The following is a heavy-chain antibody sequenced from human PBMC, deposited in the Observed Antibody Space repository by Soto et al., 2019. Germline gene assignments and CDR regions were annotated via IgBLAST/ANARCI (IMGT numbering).Heavy chain of an antibody. CDR1: AFTFRNYW. Sequence: GXSLRLSCAASAFTFRNYWLSWFRQAPVKGLECVAKIKEDGSEKYYVDSVKGRFTISRDNAENSLYPQMNSLTVEDTAVYYCARATSSTSGAIDYWGQGTLVTVSS. D-gene: IGHD2-2*01. CDR3: ARATSSTSGAIDY. CDR2: IKEDGSEK. J-gene: IGHJ4*02. V-gene: IGHV3-7*04.